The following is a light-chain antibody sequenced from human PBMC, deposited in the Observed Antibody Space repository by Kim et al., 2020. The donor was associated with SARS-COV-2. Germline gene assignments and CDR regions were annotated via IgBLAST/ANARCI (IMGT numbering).Light chain of an antibody. Sequence: SVLTQPPSASGTPGQRVTISCSGSSSNIGNNYVHWYQQVPGTAPKLLIYSNNQRPSGVPDRFSGSKSGTSASLAISGLQSEDEADYYCASWDDNLRVFGGGTQLTVL. J-gene: IGLJ3*02. CDR1: SSNIGNNY. CDR2: SNN. CDR3: ASWDDNLRV. V-gene: IGLV1-47*02.